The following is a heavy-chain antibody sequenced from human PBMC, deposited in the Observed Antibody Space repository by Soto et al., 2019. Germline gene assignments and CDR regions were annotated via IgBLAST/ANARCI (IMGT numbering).Heavy chain of an antibody. CDR1: GGSISSYY. D-gene: IGHD6-19*01. V-gene: IGHV4-59*01. J-gene: IGHJ6*03. CDR3: ARDRGATGSGWYYYYYYMDV. CDR2: IYYSGNT. Sequence: SETLSLTCTVSGGSISSYYWSWIRQPPGKGLEWIGYIYYSGNTNYNPSLKSRVTISVDTSKNQFSLKLSSVTAADTAVYYCARDRGATGSGWYYYYYYMDVWGKGTTVTVSS.